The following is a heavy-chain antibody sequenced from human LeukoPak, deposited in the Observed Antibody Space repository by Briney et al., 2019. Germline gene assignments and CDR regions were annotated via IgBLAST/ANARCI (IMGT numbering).Heavy chain of an antibody. D-gene: IGHD6-13*01. Sequence: ASVKVSCKASGYTFTSCGISWVRQAPGQGLEWMGWISAYNGNTNYAQKLQGRVTMTTDTSTSTAYMELRSLRSDDTAVYYCARDPDVAAAGIRGNMDVWGKGTTVTVSS. J-gene: IGHJ6*03. V-gene: IGHV1-18*01. CDR3: ARDPDVAAAGIRGNMDV. CDR1: GYTFTSCG. CDR2: ISAYNGNT.